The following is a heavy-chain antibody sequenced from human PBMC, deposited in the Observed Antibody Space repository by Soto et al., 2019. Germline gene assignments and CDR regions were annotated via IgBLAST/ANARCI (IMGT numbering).Heavy chain of an antibody. Sequence: ASGKVSCKASGYTFTSYGISWVRQAPGQGLEWMGWISAYNGNTNYAQKLQGRVTMTTDTSTSTAYMELRSLRSDDTAVYYCARDRAAWNWFDPGGQGPLVPGAS. J-gene: IGHJ5*02. CDR3: ARDRAAWNWFDP. CDR2: ISAYNGNT. CDR1: GYTFTSYG. V-gene: IGHV1-18*01. D-gene: IGHD6-13*01.